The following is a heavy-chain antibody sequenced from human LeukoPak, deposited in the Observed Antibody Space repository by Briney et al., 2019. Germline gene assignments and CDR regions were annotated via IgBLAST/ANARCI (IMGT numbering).Heavy chain of an antibody. CDR1: GGSISSGGYS. CDR2: IYHSGST. V-gene: IGHV4-30-2*01. Sequence: PSETLSLTCAVSGGSISSGGYSWSWIRQPPGKGLEWIGYIYHSGSTNYNPSLKSRVTISVDKSKNQFSLKLSSVTAADTAVYYCARDSSGELYFDYWGQGTLVTVSS. J-gene: IGHJ4*02. CDR3: ARDSSGELYFDY. D-gene: IGHD3-22*01.